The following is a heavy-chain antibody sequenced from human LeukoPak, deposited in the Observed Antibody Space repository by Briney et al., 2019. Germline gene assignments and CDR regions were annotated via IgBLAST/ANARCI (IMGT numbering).Heavy chain of an antibody. CDR3: ARQGDCSSTSCYRLFDY. CDR1: GGDISSSSYY. Sequence: PSETLSLTCTVSGGDISSSSYYWGWIRQPPGKGLEWIGSIYYSGSTYYNPSLKSRVTISVDTSKNQFSLKLSSVTAADTAVYYCARQGDCSSTSCYRLFDYWGQGTLVTVSS. V-gene: IGHV4-39*01. D-gene: IGHD2-2*01. J-gene: IGHJ4*02. CDR2: IYYSGST.